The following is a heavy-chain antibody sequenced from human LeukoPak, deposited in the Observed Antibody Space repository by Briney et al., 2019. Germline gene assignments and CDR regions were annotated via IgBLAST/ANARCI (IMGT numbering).Heavy chain of an antibody. CDR3: ASAGSLLWFGEGLMDV. Sequence: GGSLRLSCAASGFTFSSYSMNWVRQAPGKGLEWVSSISSSSSYIYYADSVKGRFTISRDNAKNSLYLQMNSLRAEDTAVYYCASAGSLLWFGEGLMDVWGKGTTVTISS. V-gene: IGHV3-21*01. CDR1: GFTFSSYS. D-gene: IGHD3-10*01. CDR2: ISSSSSYI. J-gene: IGHJ6*04.